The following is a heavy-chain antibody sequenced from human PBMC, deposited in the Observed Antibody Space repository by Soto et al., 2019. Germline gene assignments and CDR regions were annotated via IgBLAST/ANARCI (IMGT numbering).Heavy chain of an antibody. CDR1: GFTFSSYS. Sequence: GGSLRLSCAASGFTFSSYSMNWVRQAPGKGLEWVSSISSSSSYIYYADSVKGRFTISRDNAKNSLYLQMNSLRAEDTAVYYCARGPYSGYDPDHDYWGQGTLVTVSS. V-gene: IGHV3-21*01. CDR3: ARGPYSGYDPDHDY. CDR2: ISSSSSYI. D-gene: IGHD5-12*01. J-gene: IGHJ4*02.